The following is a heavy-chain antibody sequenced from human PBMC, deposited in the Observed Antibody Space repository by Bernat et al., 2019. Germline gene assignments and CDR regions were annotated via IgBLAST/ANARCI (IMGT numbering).Heavy chain of an antibody. D-gene: IGHD6-25*01. J-gene: IGHJ6*02. CDR3: ARGIPRRGSEYYYYGMDV. V-gene: IGHV4-39*01. CDR2: VYSSGST. CDR1: AGSISSNNYF. Sequence: QVQLQESGPGLVKPSETLSLTCTVSAGSISSNNYFWGWIREPPGKGLEWIGSVYSSGSTYYNPSLKGRVTISVDTSKNQFSLKLSSVTAADTAVYYCARGIPRRGSEYYYYGMDVWGQGTTVTVSS.